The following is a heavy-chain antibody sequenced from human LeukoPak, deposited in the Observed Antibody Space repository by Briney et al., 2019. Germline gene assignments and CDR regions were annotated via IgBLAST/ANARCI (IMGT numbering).Heavy chain of an antibody. CDR1: GYTFTGYY. D-gene: IGHD2-2*01. V-gene: IGHV1-2*02. CDR2: INPNSGGK. CDR3: ARDLVGYCSSTSCSPRPQNGFDP. Sequence: ASVTVSCKASGYTFTGYYMHWVRQAPAQGLAGMGWINPNSGGKNHVQKCRGRVTMTRDTSISTAYMELSRLRSDDTAVYYCARDLVGYCSSTSCSPRPQNGFDPWGQGTLVTVSS. J-gene: IGHJ5*02.